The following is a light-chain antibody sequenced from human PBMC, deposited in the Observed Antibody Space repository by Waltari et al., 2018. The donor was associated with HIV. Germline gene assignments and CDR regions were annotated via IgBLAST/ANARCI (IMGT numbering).Light chain of an antibody. J-gene: IGKJ2*01. CDR1: QGISSY. Sequence: DIHLTQSPSFLSASVGDRVTITCRAGQGISSYLAWYQQKPGTAPKLLIYAAATLQSGVPSRFSSLQPEDFGTYYCQQFNSYPRMYTFGQGTKLEFK. CDR3: QQFNSYPRMYT. CDR2: AAA. V-gene: IGKV1-9*01.